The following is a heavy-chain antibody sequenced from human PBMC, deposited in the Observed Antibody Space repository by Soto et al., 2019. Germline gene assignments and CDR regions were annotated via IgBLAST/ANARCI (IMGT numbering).Heavy chain of an antibody. CDR2: ISYDGSYK. CDR1: GFTFSSYA. Sequence: GGSLRLSCAASGFTFSSYAMHWVRQAPGKGLEWVAVISYDGSYKYYADSVKGRFTISRDNSKNTLYLQMNSLRAEDTAVYYCARRVGAITYYFDYWGQGTLVTVSS. CDR3: ARRVGAITYYFDY. J-gene: IGHJ4*02. D-gene: IGHD1-26*01. V-gene: IGHV3-30-3*01.